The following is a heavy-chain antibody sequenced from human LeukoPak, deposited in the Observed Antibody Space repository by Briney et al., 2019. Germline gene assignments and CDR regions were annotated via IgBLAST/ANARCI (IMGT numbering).Heavy chain of an antibody. V-gene: IGHV3-53*05. CDR3: ATDHSSGWYRWFDP. CDR1: GFTVSSNY. CDR2: IYSGGST. D-gene: IGHD6-19*01. Sequence: GGSLRLSCAASGFTVSSNYMSWVRQAPGKGLQWVSVIYSGGSTYYADSVKGRFTISRDNSKNTLYLQMNSLRAEDTAVYYCATDHSSGWYRWFDPWGQGTLVTVSS. J-gene: IGHJ5*02.